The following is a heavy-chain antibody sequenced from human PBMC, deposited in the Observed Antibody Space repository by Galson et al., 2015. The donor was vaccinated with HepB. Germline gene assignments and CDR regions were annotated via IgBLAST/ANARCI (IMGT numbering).Heavy chain of an antibody. CDR3: ARLAVAGGRPMSYFDY. Sequence: QSGAEVKKPGESLKISCKGSGYSFSSYWIGWVRQMPGKGLEWMGIIYPGDSDTRYSPSFQGQVTISADKSISTAYLQWSSLKASDTAMYYCARLAVAGGRPMSYFDYWGQGTLVTVSS. V-gene: IGHV5-51*01. J-gene: IGHJ4*02. CDR2: IYPGDSDT. D-gene: IGHD6-19*01. CDR1: GYSFSSYW.